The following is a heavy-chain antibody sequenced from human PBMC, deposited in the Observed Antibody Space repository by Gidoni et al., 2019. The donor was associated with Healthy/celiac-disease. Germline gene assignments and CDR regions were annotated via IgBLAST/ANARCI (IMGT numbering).Heavy chain of an antibody. CDR3: ARDGRDCSSTSCRYYYYYGMDV. CDR2: ILPILGIA. V-gene: IGHV1-69*08. Sequence: QVQLVQSGAEVTKPGSSVKVSCKASGGTFSSYTISWVRQAPGQGVVWMGRILPILGIANYAQKFQGRVTITADKSTSTAYMELSSLRSEDTAVYYCARDGRDCSSTSCRYYYYYGMDVWGQGTTVTVSS. D-gene: IGHD2-2*01. CDR1: GGTFSSYT. J-gene: IGHJ6*02.